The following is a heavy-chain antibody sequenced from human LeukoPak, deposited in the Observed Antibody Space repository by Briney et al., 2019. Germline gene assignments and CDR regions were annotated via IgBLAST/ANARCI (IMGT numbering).Heavy chain of an antibody. CDR2: ISGSGGST. V-gene: IGHV3-23*01. CDR1: GFTFSSCA. Sequence: PGGSLRLSCAASGFTFSSCAMSWVRQAPGKGLEWVSAISGSGGSTYYADSVKGRFTISSDNSKNTLYLQMNSLRAEDTAVYYCAKDLGDGYNYHYYYGMDVWGQGTTVTVSS. CDR3: AKDLGDGYNYHYYYGMDV. D-gene: IGHD5-24*01. J-gene: IGHJ6*02.